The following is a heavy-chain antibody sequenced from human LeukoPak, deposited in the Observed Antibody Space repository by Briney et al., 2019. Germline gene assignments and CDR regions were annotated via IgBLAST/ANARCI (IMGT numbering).Heavy chain of an antibody. D-gene: IGHD3-10*01. CDR1: GFTFSRFG. Sequence: PSGGSLRLSCAASGFTFSRFGMHWVRQGPGKGLEWVAFLRYDGSDKSYAESVKGRFIISRDNSKNILYVQMDSLRTEDTGVYFCARDFSYGVKGAFEYWGQGTLATVPS. CDR3: ARDFSYGVKGAFEY. CDR2: LRYDGSDK. J-gene: IGHJ4*02. V-gene: IGHV3-30*02.